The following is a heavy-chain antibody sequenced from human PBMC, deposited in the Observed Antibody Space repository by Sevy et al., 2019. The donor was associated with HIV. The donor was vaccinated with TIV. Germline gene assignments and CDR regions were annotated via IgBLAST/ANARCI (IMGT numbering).Heavy chain of an antibody. D-gene: IGHD1-26*01. CDR1: GFIFSNFA. J-gene: IGHJ1*01. CDR3: ARGENDDEFFQY. Sequence: GGSLRLSCTVSGFIFSNFAMHWVRQAPGKGLEWLAVTSYDGSHKYYADSVKGRFTVSRDNSRNILSLEMSSLRRDDPAVYYCARGENDDEFFQYWGQGTLVTVSS. V-gene: IGHV3-30*04. CDR2: TSYDGSHK.